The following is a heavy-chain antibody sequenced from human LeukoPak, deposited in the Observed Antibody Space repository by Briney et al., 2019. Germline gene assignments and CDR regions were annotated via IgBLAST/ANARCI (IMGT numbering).Heavy chain of an antibody. J-gene: IGHJ4*02. CDR2: INPNSDHT. CDR1: GYTFSNYD. CDR3: ATPEEYDSSGYYAYRL. D-gene: IGHD3-22*01. V-gene: IGHV1-8*03. Sequence: ASVKVSCKASGYTFSNYDINWVRQATGQGLEWMGWINPNSDHTGYAQKFQGRVTITRNTSISTAYMELSSLRSEDTAVYYCATPEEYDSSGYYAYRLWGQGTLVTVSS.